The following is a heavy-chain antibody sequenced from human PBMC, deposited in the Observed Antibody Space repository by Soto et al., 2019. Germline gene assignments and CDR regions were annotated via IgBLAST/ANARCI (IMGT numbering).Heavy chain of an antibody. CDR2: INASNGNT. J-gene: IGHJ1*01. CDR3: ARDLDGRYYAEYFQH. D-gene: IGHD1-26*01. Sequence: QVQLVQSGAEVKKPGASVKVSCKASGYNFASYALHWVRQAPGQRLEWMGWINASNGNTKYSQTLQGRVTITRDTSASTVYMELSSLRSEDTAMYYCARDLDGRYYAEYFQHWGQGTPVTVSS. V-gene: IGHV1-3*01. CDR1: GYNFASYA.